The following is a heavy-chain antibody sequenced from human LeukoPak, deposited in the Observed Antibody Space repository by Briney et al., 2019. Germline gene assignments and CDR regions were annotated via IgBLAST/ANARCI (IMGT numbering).Heavy chain of an antibody. J-gene: IGHJ4*02. CDR3: AKDPRGHSHYYFDY. D-gene: IGHD3-10*01. Sequence: GGSLRLSCAASGFTFSSYGMHWVRQAPGKGLEWVAYIRYDGSNKYYADSVKGRFTISRDNSKNTLYLQMNSLRAEDTAVYYCAKDPRGHSHYYFDYWGQGTLVTVSS. CDR2: IRYDGSNK. CDR1: GFTFSSYG. V-gene: IGHV3-30*02.